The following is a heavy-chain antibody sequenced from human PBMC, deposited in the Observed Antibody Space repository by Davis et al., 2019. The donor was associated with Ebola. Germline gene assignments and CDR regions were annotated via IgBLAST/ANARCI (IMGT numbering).Heavy chain of an antibody. Sequence: PSETLSLTCTVSGGSISSYYWSWIRQLAGKGLEWIGRIYTSGSTNYNPSFKSRVTMSVDTSKNQFSLKLSSVTAADTAVYYCARDAETSSGLFDYWGQGTLVTVSS. V-gene: IGHV4-4*07. D-gene: IGHD6-19*01. CDR2: IYTSGST. CDR1: GGSISSYY. J-gene: IGHJ4*02. CDR3: ARDAETSSGLFDY.